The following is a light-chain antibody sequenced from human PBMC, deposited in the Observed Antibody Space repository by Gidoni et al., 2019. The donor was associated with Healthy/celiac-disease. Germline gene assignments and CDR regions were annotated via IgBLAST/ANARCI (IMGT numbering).Light chain of an antibody. V-gene: IGLV6-57*01. CDR2: EDN. CDR3: QSYDSSNHGV. Sequence: NFMLTQPHSVSESPGKTVTLSCTRSSGSIASNYVQWYQQRPGSSPTTVIYEDNQRPSGVPDRFSGSIDSSSNSASLTISGLKTEDEADYYCQSYDSSNHGVFGGGTKLTV. J-gene: IGLJ2*01. CDR1: SGSIASNY.